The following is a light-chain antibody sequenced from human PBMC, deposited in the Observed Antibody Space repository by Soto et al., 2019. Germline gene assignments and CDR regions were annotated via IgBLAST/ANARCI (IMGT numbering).Light chain of an antibody. V-gene: IGKV1-39*01. Sequence: DIQMTQSPSSLSASVGDRVTITCQASQDISSNLNWYQRKLGEAPKLLIYDASNLETGVSSRFSSREYGTQFTLTISGLQTEDFATYCCQQSCKILTFGGGTKVDIK. J-gene: IGKJ4*01. CDR2: DAS. CDR3: QQSCKILT. CDR1: QDISSN.